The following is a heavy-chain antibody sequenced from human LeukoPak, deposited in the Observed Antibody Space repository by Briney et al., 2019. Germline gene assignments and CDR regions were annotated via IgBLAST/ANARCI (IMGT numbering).Heavy chain of an antibody. Sequence: GGSLRLSCAASGFAFSSFSMNWVRQAPGKGLEWVSSISSSSSYIYYADSVKGRFTISRDNAKNSLYLQMNSLRAEDTAVYYCARGGDGGKKGNWFDPWGQGTLVTVSS. J-gene: IGHJ5*02. D-gene: IGHD4-23*01. CDR2: ISSSSSYI. CDR1: GFAFSSFS. V-gene: IGHV3-21*01. CDR3: ARGGDGGKKGNWFDP.